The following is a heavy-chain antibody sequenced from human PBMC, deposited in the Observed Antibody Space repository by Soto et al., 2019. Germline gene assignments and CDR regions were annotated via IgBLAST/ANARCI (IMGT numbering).Heavy chain of an antibody. J-gene: IGHJ4*02. D-gene: IGHD1-26*01. CDR2: VYMSGST. V-gene: IGHV4-4*07. CDR3: ARTVGAAYYFDF. Sequence: QVQLQESGPGLVKPSETLSLTCTVSGDSMTKYYWSWIRQPAGKGLEWIGRVYMSGSTNYNPSLKSRVTMSIETSNNHFSLDLKSVTAADTAVYYCARTVGAAYYFDFWGQGALVTVSS. CDR1: GDSMTKYY.